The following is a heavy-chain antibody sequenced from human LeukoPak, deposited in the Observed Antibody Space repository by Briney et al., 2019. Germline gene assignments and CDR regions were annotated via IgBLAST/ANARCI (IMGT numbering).Heavy chain of an antibody. Sequence: GGSLRLSCAASGFTVSSNYMSWVRQAPGKGLEWVSVIYSGGSTYYADSVKGRFTISRDNSKNTLYLQMNSLRAEDTAVYYCARGYDSSAEAFDTWGQGTMVTVSS. D-gene: IGHD3-22*01. CDR1: GFTVSSNY. V-gene: IGHV3-66*01. CDR3: ARGYDSSAEAFDT. J-gene: IGHJ3*02. CDR2: IYSGGST.